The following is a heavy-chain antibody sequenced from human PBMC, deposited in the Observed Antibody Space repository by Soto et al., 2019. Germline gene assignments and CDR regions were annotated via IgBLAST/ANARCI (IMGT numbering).Heavy chain of an antibody. CDR3: ARGVYDFWSGHPKGLDY. D-gene: IGHD3-3*01. V-gene: IGHV3-73*01. CDR2: IRSKAKSYAT. J-gene: IGHJ4*02. Sequence: LRLSCAASGFTFSGSAMHWVRQASGKGLEWVGRIRSKAKSYATAYAVSVKGRFTISRDDSRNTAYLQMNSLKTEDTAVYYCARGVYDFWSGHPKGLDYWGQGTVVTVSS. CDR1: GFTFSGSA.